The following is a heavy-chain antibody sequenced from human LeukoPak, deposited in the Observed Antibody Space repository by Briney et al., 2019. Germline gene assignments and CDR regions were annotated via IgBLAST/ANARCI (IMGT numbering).Heavy chain of an antibody. J-gene: IGHJ4*02. CDR1: GGSFSGYY. CDR2: INHSGST. CDR3: ARGIAPSSHFGY. Sequence: SETLSLTCAVYGGSFSGYYWSWIRQPPGKGLEWIGEINHSGSTNYNPSLKSRVTISVDTSKNQFSLKLSSVTAADTAVYYCARGIAPSSHFGYWGQGTLVTVSS. D-gene: IGHD2-2*01. V-gene: IGHV4-34*01.